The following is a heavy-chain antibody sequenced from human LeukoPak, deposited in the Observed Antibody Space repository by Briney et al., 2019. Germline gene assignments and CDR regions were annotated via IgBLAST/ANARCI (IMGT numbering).Heavy chain of an antibody. CDR3: ARDLWLGKGGFDP. Sequence: PGGSLRLSCAVSGFTFSSYWMSWVRQAPVKGLEWVANIKQDGSEKYYVDSVKGRFTISRDNAKNSLYLQMNSLRDEDTAVYYCARDLWLGKGGFDPWGQGTLVTASS. D-gene: IGHD3-10*01. V-gene: IGHV3-7*01. CDR2: IKQDGSEK. J-gene: IGHJ5*02. CDR1: GFTFSSYW.